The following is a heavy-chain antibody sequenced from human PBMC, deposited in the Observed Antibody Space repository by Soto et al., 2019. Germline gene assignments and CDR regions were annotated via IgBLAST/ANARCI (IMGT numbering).Heavy chain of an antibody. Sequence: PGGSLRLSCAASGFTFSSYAMSWVRQAPGKGLEWVSAISGSGGSTYYADSVKGRFTISRDNSKNTLYLQMNSLRAEDTAVYYCAKTNDCSGGSCYDHTNWFDPWGQGTLVTVSS. J-gene: IGHJ5*02. V-gene: IGHV3-23*01. D-gene: IGHD2-15*01. CDR1: GFTFSSYA. CDR3: AKTNDCSGGSCYDHTNWFDP. CDR2: ISGSGGST.